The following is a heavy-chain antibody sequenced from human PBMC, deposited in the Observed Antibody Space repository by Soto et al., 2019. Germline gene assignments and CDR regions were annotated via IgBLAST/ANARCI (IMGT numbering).Heavy chain of an antibody. CDR3: ARVGGQLLWFGELSYFDY. J-gene: IGHJ4*02. V-gene: IGHV4-4*02. Sequence: SETLSLTCAFSGGSISSSNWWSWVRQPPGKGLEWIGEIYHSGSTNYNPSLKSRVTISVGKSKNQFSLKLSSVTAADTAVYYCARVGGQLLWFGELSYFDYWGQGTLVTVS. D-gene: IGHD3-10*01. CDR2: IYHSGST. CDR1: GGSISSSNW.